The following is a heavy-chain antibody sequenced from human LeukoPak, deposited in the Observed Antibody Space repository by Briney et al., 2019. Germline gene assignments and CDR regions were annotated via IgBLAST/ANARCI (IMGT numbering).Heavy chain of an antibody. CDR3: AHKARAYYFDY. J-gene: IGHJ4*02. CDR2: IFWDDAK. V-gene: IGHV2-5*02. CDR1: GFSLSTSGVG. Sequence: SGPTLVNPTQTLTLTCTFSGFSLSTSGVGVGWIRQPPGKALEWLALIFWDDAKRYSPSLKSRLTIAKDTSKNQVVLTTTNMDPVDTATYYCAHKARAYYFDYWGQGTLVTVSS.